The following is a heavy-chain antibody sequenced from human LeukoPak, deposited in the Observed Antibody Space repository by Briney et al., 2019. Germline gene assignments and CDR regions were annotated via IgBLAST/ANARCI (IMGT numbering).Heavy chain of an antibody. Sequence: SETLSLTCTDSGGSISSYYWSWIRQPPGKGLEWIGYIYYSGSTNYNPSLKSRVTISVDTSKDQFSLKLSSVTAADTAVYYCARHSSSWYNWFDPWGQGTLVTVSS. CDR1: GGSISSYY. D-gene: IGHD6-13*01. J-gene: IGHJ5*02. V-gene: IGHV4-59*01. CDR2: IYYSGST. CDR3: ARHSSSWYNWFDP.